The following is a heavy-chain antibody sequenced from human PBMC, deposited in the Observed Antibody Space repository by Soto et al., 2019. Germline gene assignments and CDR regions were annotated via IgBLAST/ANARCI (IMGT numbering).Heavy chain of an antibody. D-gene: IGHD6-19*01. Sequence: QVQLVESGGGVVQPGRSLRLSCTASGFTFSNYGMHWVRQAPGKGLEWMAAIWYDGGNKYYADSVKGLFSISRDNSKNTLYLQMNSLRAEDTSVYYCGRRGGSGWWDIGYWGQGTLVSVSS. V-gene: IGHV3-33*01. CDR3: GRRGGSGWWDIGY. CDR1: GFTFSNYG. CDR2: IWYDGGNK. J-gene: IGHJ4*02.